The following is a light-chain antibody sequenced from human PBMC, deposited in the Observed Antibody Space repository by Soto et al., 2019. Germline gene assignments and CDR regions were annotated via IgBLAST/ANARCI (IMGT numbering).Light chain of an antibody. V-gene: IGLV1-40*01. CDR3: QCFDKSLTGYV. J-gene: IGLJ1*01. Sequence: QLVLTQPPSVSGAPGQSVTISCTGSSSNIGARYDVHWYQHLPGRAPKLLIYGYNNRPAGIPDRFSGSKSGTSASLVITGLQAEDEADYYCQCFDKSLTGYVFGTGTKMTVL. CDR1: SSNIGARYD. CDR2: GYN.